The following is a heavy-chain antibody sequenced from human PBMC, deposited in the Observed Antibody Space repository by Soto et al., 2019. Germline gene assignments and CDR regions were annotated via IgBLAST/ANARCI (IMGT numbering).Heavy chain of an antibody. V-gene: IGHV1-69*12. CDR1: GGTFSSYA. CDR3: AGPPELTRIYYYYGMDV. CDR2: IIPIFGTA. J-gene: IGHJ6*02. D-gene: IGHD1-7*01. Sequence: QVQLVQSGAEVKKPGSSVKVSCKASGGTFSSYAISWVRQAPGQGLERMGGIIPIFGTANYAQKFQGRVTITADESTSTAYMALSSLRSEDTAVYYCAGPPELTRIYYYYGMDVWGQGTTVTVSS.